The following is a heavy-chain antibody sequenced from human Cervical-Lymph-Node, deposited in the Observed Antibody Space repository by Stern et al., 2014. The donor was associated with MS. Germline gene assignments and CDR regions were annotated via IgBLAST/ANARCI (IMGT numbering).Heavy chain of an antibody. Sequence: VQLGESGGDLVKPGGSLRLSCAASGFNFSAYYMNWIRQAPGQGLEWLSYISSNGSTIYYADAVKGRFIISRDNAKQSLYLQMNSLRAEDTAVYYCARGLPSFWGQGTLVTVSP. CDR2: ISSNGSTI. V-gene: IGHV3-11*01. CDR3: ARGLPSF. D-gene: IGHD1-26*01. J-gene: IGHJ4*02. CDR1: GFNFSAYY.